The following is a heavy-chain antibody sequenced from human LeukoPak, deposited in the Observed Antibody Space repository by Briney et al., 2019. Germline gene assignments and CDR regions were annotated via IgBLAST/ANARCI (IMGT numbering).Heavy chain of an antibody. CDR2: ISYDGSNK. D-gene: IGHD1-7*01. CDR1: GFTFSSYA. Sequence: PGGSLRLSCAASGFTFSSYAMHWVRQAPGKGLEWVAVISYDGSNKYYADSVKGRFTISRDNSKSTLYLQMNSLRAEDTAVYYCARDGAVIWNYLTWFDPWGQGTLVTVSS. CDR3: ARDGAVIWNYLTWFDP. J-gene: IGHJ5*02. V-gene: IGHV3-30*04.